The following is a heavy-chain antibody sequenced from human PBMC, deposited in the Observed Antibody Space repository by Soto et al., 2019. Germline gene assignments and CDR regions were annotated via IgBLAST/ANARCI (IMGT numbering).Heavy chain of an antibody. J-gene: IGHJ5*02. CDR1: GGSISIGGYY. CDR3: ARDPGAVVIDSWFDP. D-gene: IGHD2-21*01. Sequence: SETLSLTCTVSGGSISIGGYYLSWIRQHPGKGLEWIGYIYYSGSTYYNPSLKSRVTISVDTSKNQFSLKLSSVTAADTAVYYCARDPGAVVIDSWFDPWGQGTLVTVSS. CDR2: IYYSGST. V-gene: IGHV4-31*03.